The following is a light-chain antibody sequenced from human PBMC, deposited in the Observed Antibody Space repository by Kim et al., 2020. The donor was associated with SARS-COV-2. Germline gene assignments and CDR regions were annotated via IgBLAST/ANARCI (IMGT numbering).Light chain of an antibody. J-gene: IGKJ2*01. CDR2: GAS. CDR1: QSVSSN. Sequence: EIVMTQSPATLSVSPGERATLSCRASQSVSSNLAWYQQKPGQAPRLLIYGASTRATGIPARFSGSGSGTEFTLTISSLQSEDFAVYYCQQYNNGPPHTLGQGTKREI. V-gene: IGKV3-15*01. CDR3: QQYNNGPPHT.